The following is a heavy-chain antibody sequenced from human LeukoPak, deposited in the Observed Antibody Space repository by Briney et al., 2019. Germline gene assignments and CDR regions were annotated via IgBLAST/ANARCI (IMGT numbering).Heavy chain of an antibody. J-gene: IGHJ4*02. CDR2: ISWNSGSI. CDR3: AKENSYYDILTGYYIERPLYFDY. V-gene: IGHV3-9*01. D-gene: IGHD3-9*01. Sequence: GGSLRLSCAASGFTFDDYAMRWVRQAPGKGLEWVSGISWNSGSIGYADSVKGRFTISRDNAKNSLYLQMNSLRAEDTALYYCAKENSYYDILTGYYIERPLYFDYWGQGTLVTVSS. CDR1: GFTFDDYA.